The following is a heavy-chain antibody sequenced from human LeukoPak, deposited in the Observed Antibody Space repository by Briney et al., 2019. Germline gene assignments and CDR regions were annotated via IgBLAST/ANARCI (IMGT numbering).Heavy chain of an antibody. J-gene: IGHJ4*02. CDR2: INPNSGGT. CDR1: GYTFTGYY. D-gene: IGHD1-26*01. V-gene: IGHV1-2*02. Sequence: ASVKVSCKASGYTFTGYYMHWVRQAPGQGLEWMGWINPNSGGTNYAQKFQGRVTMTRDTSISTAYMELSRLRSDDTAVYYCARGSHYLNIVGAVDYWGRGTLVTVSS. CDR3: ARGSHYLNIVGAVDY.